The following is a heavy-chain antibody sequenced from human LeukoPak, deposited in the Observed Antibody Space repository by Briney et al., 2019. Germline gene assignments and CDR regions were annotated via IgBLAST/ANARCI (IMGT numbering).Heavy chain of an antibody. CDR2: IYYTGAT. J-gene: IGHJ4*02. CDR1: GGSISSYY. Sequence: SETLSLTCTVSGGSISSYYWSWIRLPPGKGLEWIGYIYYTGATYYNPSLKSRVTISLDTSKNEFSLKLSSVTAADAAVYYCARAGYSYGTGYYFDYWGQGALVTVSS. D-gene: IGHD5-18*01. CDR3: ARAGYSYGTGYYFDY. V-gene: IGHV4-59*01.